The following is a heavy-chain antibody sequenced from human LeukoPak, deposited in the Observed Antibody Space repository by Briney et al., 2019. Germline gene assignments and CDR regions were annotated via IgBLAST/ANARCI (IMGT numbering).Heavy chain of an antibody. CDR2: ISGGSSFI. CDR3: AREDYGSGSYLNWFDS. J-gene: IGHJ5*01. Sequence: GGSLRLSCAASGFTFSSYTMHWIRQAPGKGLEWVSSISGGSSFISYADSVKGRFIISRDNAKNSLSLQMNSLRVEDTAVYYCAREDYGSGSYLNWFDSWGQGTLVTVSS. D-gene: IGHD3-10*01. CDR1: GFTFSSYT. V-gene: IGHV3-21*01.